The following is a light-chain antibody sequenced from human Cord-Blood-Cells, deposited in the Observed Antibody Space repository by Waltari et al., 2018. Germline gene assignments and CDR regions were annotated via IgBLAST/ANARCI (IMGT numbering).Light chain of an antibody. CDR2: GKN. V-gene: IGLV3-19*01. J-gene: IGLJ2*01. Sequence: SSELTQDPAVSVALGQTVRITCQGDSLRSYYASWYQQKPGQAPVLVIYGKNNRPSGIPYRFSGSSPGNTASLTITGAQAEDEADYYCNSRDSSGNHVVFGGGTKLTVL. CDR3: NSRDSSGNHVV. CDR1: SLRSYY.